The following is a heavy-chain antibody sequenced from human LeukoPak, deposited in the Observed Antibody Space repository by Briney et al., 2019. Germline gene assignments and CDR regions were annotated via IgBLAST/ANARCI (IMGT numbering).Heavy chain of an antibody. CDR2: IYYSGST. V-gene: IGHV4-59*01. D-gene: IGHD3-22*01. CDR1: GGSICSYY. J-gene: IGHJ4*02. CDR3: ARAHGHYYDSSGYYLDY. Sequence: PSETLSLTCTVSGGSICSYYWSWIRQPPGKGLEWIGYIYYSGSTNYNPSLKSRVTISVDTSKNQFSLKLSSVTAADTAVYYCARAHGHYYDSSGYYLDYWGQGTLVTVSS.